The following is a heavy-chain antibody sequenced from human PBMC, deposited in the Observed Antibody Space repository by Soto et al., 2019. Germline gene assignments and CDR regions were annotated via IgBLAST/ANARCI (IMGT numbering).Heavy chain of an antibody. V-gene: IGHV4-30-4*01. CDR2: IYYSGST. CDR1: GGSISSGDYY. D-gene: IGHD6-13*01. Sequence: SETLSLTCTVSGGSISSGDYYWSWIRQPPGKGLEWIGYIYYSGSTYYNPSLKSRVTISVDTSKNQFSLKLSSVTVADTAVYYCARATSYSSSSGFDYWGQGTLVTVSS. CDR3: ARATSYSSSSGFDY. J-gene: IGHJ4*02.